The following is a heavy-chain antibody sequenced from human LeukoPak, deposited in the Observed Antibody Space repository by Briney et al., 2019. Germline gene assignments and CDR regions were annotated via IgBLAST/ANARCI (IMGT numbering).Heavy chain of an antibody. D-gene: IGHD3-22*01. J-gene: IGHJ4*02. CDR1: GFTFSSYS. V-gene: IGHV3-21*04. Sequence: PGGSLRLSCAASGFTFSSYSMTWVRQAPGKGLEWVSSISSSSSYIYYADSVKGRFTISRDNSKNTLYLQMNSLRAEDTAVYYCAKVGHYYDSSGYHTVFDYWGQGTLVTVSS. CDR3: AKVGHYYDSSGYHTVFDY. CDR2: ISSSSSYI.